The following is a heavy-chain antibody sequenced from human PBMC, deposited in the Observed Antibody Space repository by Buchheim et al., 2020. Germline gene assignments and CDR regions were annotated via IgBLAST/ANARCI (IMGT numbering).Heavy chain of an antibody. CDR3: ARLGQQLAVDY. CDR1: GGSIASYY. J-gene: IGHJ4*02. Sequence: QVQLQESGPGLVKPSETLSLTCTVSGGSIASYYWNWIRQLPGKRLEWIGYILYSGDSNYNPSLKSRVTMSLHTSRNQLYLKLSSVTVADTAVYYCARLGQQLAVDYWGQG. V-gene: IGHV4-59*01. CDR2: ILYSGDS. D-gene: IGHD6-6*01.